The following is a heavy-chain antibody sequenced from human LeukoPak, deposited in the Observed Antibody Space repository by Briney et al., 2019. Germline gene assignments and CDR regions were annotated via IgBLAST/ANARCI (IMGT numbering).Heavy chain of an antibody. D-gene: IGHD2-2*01. CDR1: GYSFTNHW. J-gene: IGHJ4*02. Sequence: GESLKISCTGSGYSFTNHWIAWVRQMPGKGLEWMGIIYPVDSETTYSPSFQGQVTISADKSITTTQLQWSSLKASDTAMYYCARGRGYCTSSSCYDFDYWGQGTLVIVSS. CDR3: ARGRGYCTSSSCYDFDY. CDR2: IYPVDSET. V-gene: IGHV5-51*01.